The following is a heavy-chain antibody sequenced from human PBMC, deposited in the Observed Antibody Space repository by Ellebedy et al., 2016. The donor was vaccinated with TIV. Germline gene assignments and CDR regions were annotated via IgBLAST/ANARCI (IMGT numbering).Heavy chain of an antibody. V-gene: IGHV1-24*01. Sequence: ASVKVSXXVSGYTLTELSMHWVRQAPGKGLEWMGGFDPEDGETIYAQKFQGRVTMTEDTSTDTAYMELSSLRSEDTAVYYCATAQRAGDGFDYWGQGTLVTVSS. CDR3: ATAQRAGDGFDY. CDR1: GYTLTELS. CDR2: FDPEDGET. D-gene: IGHD7-27*01. J-gene: IGHJ4*02.